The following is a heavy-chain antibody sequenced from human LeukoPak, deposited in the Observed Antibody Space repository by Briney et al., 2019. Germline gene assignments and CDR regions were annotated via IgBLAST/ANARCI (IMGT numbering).Heavy chain of an antibody. Sequence: GESLKISCVTSGFTFSTSWMSWVRQAPGKGLEWVASINPDGSTRHHVDSVKGRFTISRDNAKKSLSLQMGALRAEDTAVYFCAKLLGTATRYDYWGLGTLVIVSS. CDR2: INPDGSTR. CDR1: GFTFSTSW. D-gene: IGHD1-7*01. CDR3: AKLLGTATRYDY. V-gene: IGHV3-7*01. J-gene: IGHJ4*02.